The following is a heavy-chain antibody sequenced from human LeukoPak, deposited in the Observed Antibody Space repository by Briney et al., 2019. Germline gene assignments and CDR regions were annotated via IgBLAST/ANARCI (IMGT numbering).Heavy chain of an antibody. D-gene: IGHD2-15*01. CDR1: GYSISSGYY. CDR2: IYHSGST. J-gene: IGHJ5*02. Sequence: PSETLSLTCTVSGYSISSGYYWGWIRQPPGKGLEWIGSIYHSGSTYYNPSLKSRVTISLDTSKNQLSLKLSSVTAADTAVYYYARPQGGIPNWFDPWGQGTLVTVSS. CDR3: ARPQGGIPNWFDP. V-gene: IGHV4-38-2*02.